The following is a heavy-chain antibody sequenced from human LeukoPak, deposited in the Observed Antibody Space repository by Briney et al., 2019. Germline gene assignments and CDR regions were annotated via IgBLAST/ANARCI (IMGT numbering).Heavy chain of an antibody. CDR1: GYTFTSYY. CDR3: ARWPGYSSGWYEDAFDI. D-gene: IGHD6-19*01. CDR2: INPSGGST. Sequence: GASVKVSCKASGYTFTSYYMHWVRQAPGQGLEWMGIINPSGGSTSYAQKFQGRVTMTRDTSISTAYMELSRLRSDDTAVYYCARWPGYSSGWYEDAFDIWGQGTMVTVSS. V-gene: IGHV1-46*01. J-gene: IGHJ3*02.